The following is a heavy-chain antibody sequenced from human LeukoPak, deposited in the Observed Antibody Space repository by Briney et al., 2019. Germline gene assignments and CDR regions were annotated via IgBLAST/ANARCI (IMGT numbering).Heavy chain of an antibody. CDR1: GFTFISYS. V-gene: IGHV3-21*01. D-gene: IGHD6-19*01. Sequence: GGSLRLSCAASGFTFISYSMNWVRQAPGKGLEWVSSISSSSSYIYCADSVKGRFTISRDNAKNSLYLQMNSLRAEDTAVYYCARGGVYSSGWYVDYWGQGTLVTVSS. CDR3: ARGGVYSSGWYVDY. CDR2: ISSSSSYI. J-gene: IGHJ4*02.